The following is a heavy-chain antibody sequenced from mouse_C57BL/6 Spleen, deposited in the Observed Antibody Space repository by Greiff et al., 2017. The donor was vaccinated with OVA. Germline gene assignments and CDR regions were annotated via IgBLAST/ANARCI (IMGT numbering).Heavy chain of an antibody. D-gene: IGHD2-2*01. J-gene: IGHJ4*01. CDR1: GYTFTNYW. CDR2: IYPGGGYT. Sequence: VQLQQSGAELVRPGTSVKMSCKASGYTFTNYWIGWAKQRPGHGLEWIGDIYPGGGYTNYNEKFKGKATLTADKSSSTAYMQVSSLTSEDSAIYYGARSGGYDHYYAMDYWGQGTSVTVSS. V-gene: IGHV1-63*01. CDR3: ARSGGYDHYYAMDY.